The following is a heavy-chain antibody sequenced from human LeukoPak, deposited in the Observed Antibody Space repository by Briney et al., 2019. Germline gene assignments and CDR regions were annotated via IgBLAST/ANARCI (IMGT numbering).Heavy chain of an antibody. J-gene: IGHJ4*02. CDR2: IKPDGSEK. V-gene: IGHV3-7*01. CDR1: GITCSRYW. CDR3: ASRYYDSNGYYYDY. Sequence: GSLRLSCAAAGITCSRYWMGWVRQAPGKGREGVANIKPDGSEKYYVDAVKGRFTISRDNGKNALFLQMNSLRAEDTAGYYCASRYYDSNGYYYDYWGQGTLVTVSS. D-gene: IGHD3-22*01.